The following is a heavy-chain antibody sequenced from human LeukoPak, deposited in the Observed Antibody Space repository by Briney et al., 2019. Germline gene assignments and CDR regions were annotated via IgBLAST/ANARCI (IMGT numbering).Heavy chain of an antibody. CDR2: IYTSGST. CDR1: GGSISSYY. Sequence: PSETLSLTCTVSGGSISSYYWSWIRQPAGKELEWIGRIYTSGSTNYNPSLKSRVTMSVDTSKNQFSLKLSSVTAADTAVYYCARDGGSGYCSGGSCPDDYYYYYMDVWGKGTTVTISS. CDR3: ARDGGSGYCSGGSCPDDYYYYYMDV. V-gene: IGHV4-4*07. D-gene: IGHD2-15*01. J-gene: IGHJ6*03.